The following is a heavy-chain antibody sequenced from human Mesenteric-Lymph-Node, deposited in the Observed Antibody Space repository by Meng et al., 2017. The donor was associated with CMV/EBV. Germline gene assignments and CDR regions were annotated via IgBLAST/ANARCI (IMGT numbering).Heavy chain of an antibody. V-gene: IGHV3-73*01. CDR1: GFTFSGSA. Sequence: GGSLRLSCAASGFTFSGSAIHWVRQASGKGLEWVGRIRSKANSYATVYAASVKGRFNISRDDSKNTAYLQMNSLKTEDTAVYYCTRIRAADDIGKNYYYYGMDVWGQGTTVTVSS. CDR3: TRIRAADDIGKNYYYYGMDV. D-gene: IGHD3-9*01. CDR2: IRSKANSYAT. J-gene: IGHJ6*02.